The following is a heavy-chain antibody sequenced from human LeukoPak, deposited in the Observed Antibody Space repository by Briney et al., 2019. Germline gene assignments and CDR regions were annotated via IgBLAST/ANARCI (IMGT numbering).Heavy chain of an antibody. D-gene: IGHD2-2*01. CDR2: IKQDGSEK. V-gene: IGHV3-7*05. J-gene: IGHJ4*02. Sequence: GGSLRLSCAASGFTFSTYWMTWVRQAPGKGLEWVANIKQDGSEKHYADSVKGRFTISRDNAKNSLYLQMNSLRAEDTAVYYCARVGSSLPLDYWGQGTLVTVSS. CDR1: GFTFSTYW. CDR3: ARVGSSLPLDY.